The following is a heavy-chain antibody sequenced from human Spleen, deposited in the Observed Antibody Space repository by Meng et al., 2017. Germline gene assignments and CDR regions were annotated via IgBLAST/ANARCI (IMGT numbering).Heavy chain of an antibody. Sequence: ASVKVSCKASGYTFPDYWLHWVRRAPGQGLEWMGRIDPKSGDTQYAQRFQGRVTMTGDTSISTAYMELSGLRSDDTAMYYCARDEDISAAGKLFGDCWGQGTLVTVSS. CDR2: IDPKSGDT. V-gene: IGHV1-2*06. D-gene: IGHD6-13*01. J-gene: IGHJ4*02. CDR1: GYTFPDYW. CDR3: ARDEDISAAGKLFGDC.